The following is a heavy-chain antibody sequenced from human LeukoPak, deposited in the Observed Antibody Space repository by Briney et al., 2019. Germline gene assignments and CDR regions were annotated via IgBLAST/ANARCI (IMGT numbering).Heavy chain of an antibody. V-gene: IGHV1-2*02. CDR3: VTFGRYQLPHDY. CDR1: AGTFSSYA. Sequence: GASVKVSCKASAGTFSSYAISWVRQAPGQGLEWMGWINPNSGGTNYAQKFQGRVTMTRDTSISTAYMELSRLRSDDTAVYYCVTFGRYQLPHDYWGQGTLVTVSS. CDR2: INPNSGGT. D-gene: IGHD2-2*01. J-gene: IGHJ4*02.